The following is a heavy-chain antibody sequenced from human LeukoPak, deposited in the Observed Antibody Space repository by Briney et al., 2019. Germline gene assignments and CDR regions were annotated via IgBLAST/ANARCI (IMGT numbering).Heavy chain of an antibody. V-gene: IGHV3-21*01. CDR3: ARDIVGATRPWAFDI. D-gene: IGHD1-26*01. J-gene: IGHJ3*02. Sequence: GGSLRLSCAASGFTFSIYRMNWVRQAPGKGLEWVSSISSSSSYIYYADSVKGRFTISRDNAKNSLYLQMNSLRAEDTAVYYCARDIVGATRPWAFDIWGQGTMVTVSS. CDR2: ISSSSSYI. CDR1: GFTFSIYR.